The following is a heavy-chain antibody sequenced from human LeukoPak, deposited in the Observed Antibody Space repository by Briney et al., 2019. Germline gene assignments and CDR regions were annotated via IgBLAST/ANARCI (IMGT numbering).Heavy chain of an antibody. J-gene: IGHJ4*02. V-gene: IGHV4-4*07. CDR2: GSISGST. D-gene: IGHD3-10*01. CDR3: ARDSYFGSGNYYIDY. Sequence: SETLSLTCTVSGASISSYYWSWIRQPAGKGLEWIGRGSISGSTNYNPSLKSRVTMSVETSKNQFSLKLSSVTAADTAVYYCARDSYFGSGNYYIDYWGQGTLVTVSS. CDR1: GASISSYY.